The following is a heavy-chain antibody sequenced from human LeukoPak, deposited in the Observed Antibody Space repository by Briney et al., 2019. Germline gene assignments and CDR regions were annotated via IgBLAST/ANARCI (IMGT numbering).Heavy chain of an antibody. V-gene: IGHV3-21*01. D-gene: IGHD2-15*01. CDR3: ARDLEAYCSGGSCQAFDY. J-gene: IGHJ4*02. CDR2: ISGSSSYI. Sequence: GGSLRLSCAASGFTFSSYSMNWVRQAPGKGLEWVSSISGSSSYIYYADSVKGRFTISRDNARNSLYLQMSSLRAEDTALYYCARDLEAYCSGGSCQAFDYWGQRTLVTVSS. CDR1: GFTFSSYS.